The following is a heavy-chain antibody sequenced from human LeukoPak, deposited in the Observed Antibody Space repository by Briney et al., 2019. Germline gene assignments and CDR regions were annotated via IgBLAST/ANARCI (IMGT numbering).Heavy chain of an antibody. D-gene: IGHD2-21*02. J-gene: IGHJ4*02. V-gene: IGHV4-59*08. CDR2: FYYSGST. CDR3: ARHRFASAVILDY. Sequence: PSETLSLTCSVSIRAVPSFYWSWIRQSPAKGLEEIGYFYYSGSTKYNPSLKSRLTMSGDTSKNPLSLKLRSVTAADTAMYYCARHRFASAVILDYWGQGAPVTVSS. CDR1: IRAVPSFY.